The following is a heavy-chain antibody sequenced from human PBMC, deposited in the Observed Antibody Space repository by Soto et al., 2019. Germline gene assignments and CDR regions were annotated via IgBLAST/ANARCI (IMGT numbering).Heavy chain of an antibody. V-gene: IGHV1-3*01. J-gene: IGHJ4*02. CDR2: INGGNGNT. Sequence: ASVKVSCKASGYTFTSYGISWVRQAPGQRLEWTGWINGGNGNTYYSEHFQGRVTFTRDTSAGTVYMQLSSLTSEDTAVYYFAKGGRQWLVTSDFNYWGQGALVTVSS. CDR1: GYTFTSYG. D-gene: IGHD6-19*01. CDR3: AKGGRQWLVTSDFNY.